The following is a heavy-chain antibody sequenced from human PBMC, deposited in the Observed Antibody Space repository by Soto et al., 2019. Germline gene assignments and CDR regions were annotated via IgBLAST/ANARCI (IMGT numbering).Heavy chain of an antibody. CDR3: ARVNRGRFDP. J-gene: IGHJ5*02. Sequence: ASVKVSCKASGGTFSSYAISWVRQAPGQGLEWMGGIIPIFGTANYAQKFQGRVTITADESTSTAYMELSSLRSDDTAVYYCARVNRGRFDPWGQGTLVTVSS. CDR1: GGTFSSYA. V-gene: IGHV1-69*13. CDR2: IIPIFGTA.